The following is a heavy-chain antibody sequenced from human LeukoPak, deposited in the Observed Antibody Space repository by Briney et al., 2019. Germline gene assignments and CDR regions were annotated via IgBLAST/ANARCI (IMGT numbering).Heavy chain of an antibody. D-gene: IGHD1-7*01. V-gene: IGHV1-69*05. J-gene: IGHJ4*02. CDR3: ARGLTGTPDY. Sequence: WASVKVSCKASGGTFSSYAISWVRQAPGQGLEWMGGNIPIFGTANYAQKFQGRVTITTDESTSTAYMELSSLRSEDTAVYYCARGLTGTPDYWGQGTLVAVSS. CDR1: GGTFSSYA. CDR2: NIPIFGTA.